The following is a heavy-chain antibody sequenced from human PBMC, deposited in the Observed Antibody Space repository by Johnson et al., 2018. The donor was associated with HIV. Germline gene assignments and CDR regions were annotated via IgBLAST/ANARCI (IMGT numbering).Heavy chain of an antibody. V-gene: IGHV3-30*04. CDR2: ISYDGSNK. J-gene: IGHJ3*02. Sequence: QMLLVESGGGVVQPARSLRLSCVASGFTFNSYAMHWVRQAPGKGLEWVTLISYDGSNKYYADSVKGRFTISRDNSKNTLYLQMNSLRAEDTAVYYCAKDQWSSSWTNDAFDIWGQGTMVTVSS. CDR3: AKDQWSSSWTNDAFDI. CDR1: GFTFNSYA. D-gene: IGHD6-13*01.